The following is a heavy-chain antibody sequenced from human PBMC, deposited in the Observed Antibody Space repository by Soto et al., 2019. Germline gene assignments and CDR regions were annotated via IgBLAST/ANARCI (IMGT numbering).Heavy chain of an antibody. V-gene: IGHV4-31*03. CDR3: VRGITFFGVVTNFDY. J-gene: IGHJ4*02. Sequence: QVQLQESGPGLVKPSQTLSLTCTVSGGSISSGGYYWSWIRQHPGKGLEWIRYIYYSGSTYYNPSLKSRVTLAVDTSKNQFSLKLSSVTAAVTAVYYCVRGITFFGVVTNFDYWGQGTLVTVSS. CDR1: GGSISSGGYY. D-gene: IGHD3-3*01. CDR2: IYYSGST.